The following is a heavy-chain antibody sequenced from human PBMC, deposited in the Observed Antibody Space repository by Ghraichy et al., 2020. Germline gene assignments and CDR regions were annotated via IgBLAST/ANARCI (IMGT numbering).Heavy chain of an antibody. Sequence: TLSLTCTVSGGSINIVSFYWGWVRQPPGKGLEWIGNIYNTGTTSYNPSLKSRVNISVDTSKNEFSLRLTSVTAADTAVYFCAGPSGYGTGSYYPLEHWGQGSLVTVTS. D-gene: IGHD3-10*01. CDR1: GGSINIVSFY. CDR3: AGPSGYGTGSYYPLEH. V-gene: IGHV4-39*01. J-gene: IGHJ4*02. CDR2: IYNTGTT.